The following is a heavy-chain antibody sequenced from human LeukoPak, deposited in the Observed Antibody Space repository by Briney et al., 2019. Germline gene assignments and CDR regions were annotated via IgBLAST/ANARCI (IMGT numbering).Heavy chain of an antibody. Sequence: GASVKVSCKASGYTFTSYAMNWVRQAPGQGLEWMGWINTNTGNPTYAQGFTGRFVFSLDTSVSTAYLQISSLKAEDTAVYYCARDHGSSGWYPNWFDPWGQGTLVTVSS. CDR2: INTNTGNP. V-gene: IGHV7-4-1*02. CDR1: GYTFTSYA. J-gene: IGHJ5*02. CDR3: ARDHGSSGWYPNWFDP. D-gene: IGHD6-19*01.